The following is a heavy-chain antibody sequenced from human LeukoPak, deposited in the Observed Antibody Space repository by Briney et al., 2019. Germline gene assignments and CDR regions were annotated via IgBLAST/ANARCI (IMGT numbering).Heavy chain of an antibody. Sequence: GRSLRLSCAASGFTFSSYGMHWVRQAPGKGLEGVAVIWYDGSNKYYADSVKGRFTISRDNSKNTLYLQMNSLRAEDTAVYYCARDIEEQQLVAEAYGMDVWGQGTAVTVSS. CDR2: IWYDGSNK. V-gene: IGHV3-33*01. CDR1: GFTFSSYG. J-gene: IGHJ6*02. CDR3: ARDIEEQQLVAEAYGMDV. D-gene: IGHD6-13*01.